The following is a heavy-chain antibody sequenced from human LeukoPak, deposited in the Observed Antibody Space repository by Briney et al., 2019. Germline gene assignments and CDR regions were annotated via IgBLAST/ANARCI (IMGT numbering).Heavy chain of an antibody. CDR2: IYYSGST. V-gene: IGHV4-39*01. D-gene: IGHD6-19*01. J-gene: IGHJ4*02. CDR3: ARRILSSGWYQYHPGYFDY. CDR1: GGSISSSSYY. Sequence: SETLSLTCTVSGGSISSSSYYWGWIRQPPGKGLEWIGSIYYSGSTYYNPSLKSRVTISVDTSKNQFSLKLSSVTAADTAVYYCARRILSSGWYQYHPGYFDYWGQGTLVTVSS.